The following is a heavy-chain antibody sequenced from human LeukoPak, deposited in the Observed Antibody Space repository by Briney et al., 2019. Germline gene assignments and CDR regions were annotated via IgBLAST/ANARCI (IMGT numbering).Heavy chain of an antibody. D-gene: IGHD2-15*01. V-gene: IGHV4-39*07. CDR1: GGSISSSSYH. J-gene: IGHJ4*02. CDR3: ASYSRWGYYIDY. CDR2: MYYSGST. Sequence: SETLSLTCTVSGGSISSSSYHWGWIRQPPGKGLEWIGSMYYSGSTYHNPSLKSRVTLSVDTSKNQFSLKLSSVTAADTAVYYCASYSRWGYYIDYWGQGTLVTVSS.